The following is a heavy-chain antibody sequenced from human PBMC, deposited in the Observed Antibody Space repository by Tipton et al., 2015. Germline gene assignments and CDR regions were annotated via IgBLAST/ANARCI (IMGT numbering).Heavy chain of an antibody. Sequence: SLRLSCSVSGDSISSSNWWSWVRQPPGKGLEWIGEIHHGGSTNYNPSLKSRVTMSVDTSKNQFPLHLSSVTAADTAVYYCAREVWYYDSSGYDYWGQGTLVTVSS. CDR2: IHHGGST. CDR3: AREVWYYDSSGYDY. V-gene: IGHV4-4*02. J-gene: IGHJ4*02. CDR1: GDSISSSNW. D-gene: IGHD3-22*01.